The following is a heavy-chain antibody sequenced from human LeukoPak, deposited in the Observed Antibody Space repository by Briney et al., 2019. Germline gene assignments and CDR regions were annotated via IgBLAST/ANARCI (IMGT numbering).Heavy chain of an antibody. Sequence: SETLSLTCTVSGGSISSSGYYWGWIRQPPGKGLEWIGSIYYSGSTYYNPSLKSRVTISVDTSKNQFSLQLSSVTAADTAVCYCARHGGAARPFHYWGQGTLVTVSS. CDR1: GGSISSSGYY. D-gene: IGHD6-6*01. V-gene: IGHV4-39*01. CDR2: IYYSGST. CDR3: ARHGGAARPFHY. J-gene: IGHJ4*02.